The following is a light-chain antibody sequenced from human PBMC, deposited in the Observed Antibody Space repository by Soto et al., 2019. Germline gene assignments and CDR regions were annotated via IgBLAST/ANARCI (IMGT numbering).Light chain of an antibody. CDR2: GAS. J-gene: IGKJ2*01. Sequence: EIVLTQSPGTLSLSPGERATLSCRASQSVSSSYLAWYQQKPGQAPRLRIYGASSRATCIPDRFSGSGSGTDFTLTISRLEPEDFAVYYCQQYGSSRYTFGQETQLEIK. CDR3: QQYGSSRYT. CDR1: QSVSSSY. V-gene: IGKV3-20*01.